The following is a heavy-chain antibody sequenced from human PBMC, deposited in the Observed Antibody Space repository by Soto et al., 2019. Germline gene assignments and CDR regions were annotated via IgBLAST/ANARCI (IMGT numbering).Heavy chain of an antibody. V-gene: IGHV4-59*01. CDR1: GGSISSYY. D-gene: IGHD3-3*01. Sequence: SETLSLTCTVSGGSISSYYWSWIRQPPGKGLEWIGYIYYSGSTNYNPSLKSRVTISVDTSKNQFSLKLSSVTAADTAVYYCASAFRMYEYSRPYDFCFDYWGQGTLVTVSS. J-gene: IGHJ4*02. CDR2: IYYSGST. CDR3: ASAFRMYEYSRPYDFCFDY.